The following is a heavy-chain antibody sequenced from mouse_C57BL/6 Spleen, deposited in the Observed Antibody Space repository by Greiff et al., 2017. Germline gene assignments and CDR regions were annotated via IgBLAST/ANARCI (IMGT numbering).Heavy chain of an antibody. J-gene: IGHJ1*03. CDR2: IDPSDSYT. V-gene: IGHV1-50*01. CDR1: GYTFTSYW. CDR3: ARCPQRYFDG. Sequence: QVQLQQPGAELVKPGASVKLSCKASGYTFTSYWMQWVKQRPGQGLEWIGEIDPSDSYTNYNQKFKGKATLTVDTSSSTAYMQLSSLTSEDSAVYYCARCPQRYFDGWGTGTTVTVSS.